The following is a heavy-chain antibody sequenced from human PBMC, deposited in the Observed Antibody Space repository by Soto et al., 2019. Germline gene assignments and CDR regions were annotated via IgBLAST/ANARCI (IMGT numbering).Heavy chain of an antibody. CDR1: GFTVSSNY. J-gene: IGHJ5*02. Sequence: GGSLRLSCAASGFTVSSNYMSWVRQAPGKGLEWVSVIYSGGSTYYADSVKGRFTISRDNSKNTLYLQMNSLRAEDTAVYYCARVGGNYDFWSGYYKAGNWFDPWGQGTLVTVSS. CDR3: ARVGGNYDFWSGYYKAGNWFDP. D-gene: IGHD3-3*01. V-gene: IGHV3-66*01. CDR2: IYSGGST.